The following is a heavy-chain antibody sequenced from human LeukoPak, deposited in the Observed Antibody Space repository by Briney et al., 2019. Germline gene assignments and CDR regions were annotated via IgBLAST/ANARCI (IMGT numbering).Heavy chain of an antibody. CDR2: ITTNPGNP. V-gene: IGHV7-4-1*02. J-gene: IGHJ4*02. D-gene: IGHD3-10*01. Sequence: ASVKGSCEASGDTFTSDAMNWVRQAPGQGLEWMRWITTNPGNPTYAQGFTGRFVFSLDPSVSTAYLQISSLKAEDTAVYYCARDLSRVPDYWGQGTLVTVSS. CDR3: ARDLSRVPDY. CDR1: GDTFTSDA.